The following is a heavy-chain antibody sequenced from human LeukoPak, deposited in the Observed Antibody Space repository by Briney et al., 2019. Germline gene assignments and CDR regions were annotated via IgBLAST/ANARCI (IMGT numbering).Heavy chain of an antibody. Sequence: SETLSLTCTVSGGSISSYYWSWIRQPPGKGLEWIGYIYYSGGTNYNPSLKSRVTISVDTSKNQFSLKLSSVTAADTAVYYCARRHGPEAFDYWGQGTLVTVSS. CDR3: ARRHGPEAFDY. CDR1: GGSISSYY. CDR2: IYYSGGT. V-gene: IGHV4-59*01. J-gene: IGHJ4*02.